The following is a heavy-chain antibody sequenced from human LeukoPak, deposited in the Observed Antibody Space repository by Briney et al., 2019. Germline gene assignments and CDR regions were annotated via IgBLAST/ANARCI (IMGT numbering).Heavy chain of an antibody. CDR2: IYYSGSP. CDR3: ARPVLRYFDWLPNMNHPFDP. Sequence: SETLSLTCAVSGGSFSSSTYYWGWIRQPPGKGLEWIGSIYYSGSPYYNPSLKSRVTISVDTSKNQFSLNLSSVTAADTAVYYCARPVLRYFDWLPNMNHPFDPWGQGTLVTVSS. CDR1: GGSFSSSTYY. D-gene: IGHD3-9*01. J-gene: IGHJ5*02. V-gene: IGHV4-39*01.